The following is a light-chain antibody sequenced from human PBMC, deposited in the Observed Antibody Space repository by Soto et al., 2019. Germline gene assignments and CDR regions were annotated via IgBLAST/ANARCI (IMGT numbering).Light chain of an antibody. CDR2: KAS. Sequence: IQVTRCPFTLSESVCARVTIICRSSQTIFSCLAWYQQRPGTPPKLLIYKASTLQSGVPSRFSGSGSGTEFTLTISSLQPDDIATYYCQQYHSYSRTFGQGTKVDIK. CDR1: QTIFSC. V-gene: IGKV1-5*03. J-gene: IGKJ1*01. CDR3: QQYHSYSRT.